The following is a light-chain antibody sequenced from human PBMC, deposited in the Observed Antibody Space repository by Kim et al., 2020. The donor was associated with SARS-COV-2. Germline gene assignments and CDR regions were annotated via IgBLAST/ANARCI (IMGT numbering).Light chain of an antibody. CDR3: QQYSSYWT. V-gene: IGKV1-5*03. J-gene: IGKJ1*01. Sequence: SASVGDRVTSTCRASQSISSWLSWYQQKPGKPPKLLIYRSSNLESGVPSRFSGSGSGTEFTLTLSSLQPDDFATYYCQQYSSYWTFGQGTKVDIK. CDR1: QSISSW. CDR2: RSS.